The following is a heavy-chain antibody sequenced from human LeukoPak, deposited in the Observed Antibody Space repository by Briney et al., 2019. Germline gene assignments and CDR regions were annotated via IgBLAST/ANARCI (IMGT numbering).Heavy chain of an antibody. CDR3: ARVNEAVAGTDY. D-gene: IGHD6-19*01. Sequence: PGGSLRLSCAASGXTFNSYTMNWVRQAPGKGLEWVSSITSSGSYIHYANSVKGRFTISRDNAKNSLSLQMNSLRAEDTAVYYCARVNEAVAGTDYWGQGTLVTVSS. V-gene: IGHV3-21*01. J-gene: IGHJ4*02. CDR1: GXTFNSYT. CDR2: ITSSGSYI.